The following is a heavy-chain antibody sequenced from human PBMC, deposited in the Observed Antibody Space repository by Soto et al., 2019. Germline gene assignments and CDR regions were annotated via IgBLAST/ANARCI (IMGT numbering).Heavy chain of an antibody. V-gene: IGHV3-21*02. CDR3: ARGPLYYFDY. CDR2: ISSRSTNT. J-gene: IGHJ4*02. Sequence: EVQLVESGGGLVKPGGSLRLSCEDAGFTFSSYTMNWVRRAPGKGLEWVSSISSRSTNTHYADSVRGRFTISRDNAKRSLYQQMNSLRAEDTAVYYCARGPLYYFDYWGQGTLVTVSS. CDR1: GFTFSSYT.